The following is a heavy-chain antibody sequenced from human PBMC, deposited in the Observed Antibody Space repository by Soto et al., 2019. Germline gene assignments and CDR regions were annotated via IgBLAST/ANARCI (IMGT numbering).Heavy chain of an antibody. CDR1: GFTLGSYW. CDR3: ARDSSYFDV. D-gene: IGHD3-10*01. CDR2: INSDGNIT. V-gene: IGHV3-74*01. J-gene: IGHJ4*02. Sequence: PGGALRLSCAASGFTLGSYWMHWVRQAPGKGLVWVSRINSDGNITSYADSVKGRFTISRDNAKSTVTLQMNSLRAEDTAVYYCARDSSYFDVWSQGSLVTVSS.